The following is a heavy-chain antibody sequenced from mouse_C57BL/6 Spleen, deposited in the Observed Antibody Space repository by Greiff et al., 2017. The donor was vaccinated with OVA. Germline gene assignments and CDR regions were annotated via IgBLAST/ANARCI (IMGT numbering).Heavy chain of an antibody. CDR3: ARVTGQTFYYAMDY. D-gene: IGHD2-13*01. V-gene: IGHV1-55*01. CDR1: GYTFTSYW. J-gene: IGHJ4*01. CDR2: IYPGSGST. Sequence: QVQLQQSGAELVKPGASVKMSCKASGYTFTSYWITWVKQRPGQGLEWIGDIYPGSGSTNYNEKFKSKATLTVDTSSSTAYMQLSSLTSEDSAVYYCARVTGQTFYYAMDYWGQGTSVTVSS.